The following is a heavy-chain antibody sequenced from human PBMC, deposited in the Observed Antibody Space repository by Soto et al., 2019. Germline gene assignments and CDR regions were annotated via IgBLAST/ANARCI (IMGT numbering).Heavy chain of an antibody. CDR3: ARGFLDALDV. V-gene: IGHV1-2*02. CDR1: GYTFIGSY. J-gene: IGHJ6*02. Sequence: QVQLVQSGAEVKKPGASVKVSCKASGYTFIGSYIHWVRQAPGQGFEWMGWLSPNTGGTNYAQKFQGRVTMTRDTSISTAYMELSRLKLDDTAMYHCARGFLDALDVWGQGTTVTVSS. CDR2: LSPNTGGT. D-gene: IGHD3-3*01.